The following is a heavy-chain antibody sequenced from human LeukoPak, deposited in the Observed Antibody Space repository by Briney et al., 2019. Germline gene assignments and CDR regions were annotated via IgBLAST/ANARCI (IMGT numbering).Heavy chain of an antibody. CDR2: INPNSGGT. CDR1: GYTVTGQY. D-gene: IGHD3-22*01. Sequence: ASVKVSCKASGYTVTGQYIHWVRQAPGQGPEWMGWINPNSGGTNYAQKFQGRVTMTRDTSISTAYMEVSSLRSDDTAVYYCARSYSYDSSGYYGAKWGQGTLVTVSS. J-gene: IGHJ4*02. CDR3: ARSYSYDSSGYYGAK. V-gene: IGHV1-2*02.